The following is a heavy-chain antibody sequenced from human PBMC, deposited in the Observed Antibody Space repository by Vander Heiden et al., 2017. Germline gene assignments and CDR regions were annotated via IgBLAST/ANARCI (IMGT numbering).Heavy chain of an antibody. CDR3: ARIYLGGQETNTAEYNTGPIPGMDV. J-gene: IGHJ6*02. CDR2: SIPMYEAA. Sequence: QVQLVQSGAEVKKPGSSVKVSCQASPGTFSSYGISWVRQAPGQGLEWMGGSIPMYEAANYAQKFQGRVTITADEATSTAYMEVSSLRSEDTAVYYCARIYLGGQETNTAEYNTGPIPGMDVWGQGTTVTVSS. D-gene: IGHD6-19*01. V-gene: IGHV1-69*01. CDR1: PGTFSSYG.